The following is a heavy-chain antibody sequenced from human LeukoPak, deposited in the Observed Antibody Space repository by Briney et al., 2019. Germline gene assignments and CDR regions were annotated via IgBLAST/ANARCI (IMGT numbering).Heavy chain of an antibody. V-gene: IGHV4-34*01. Sequence: SETLSLTCAVSGGSLSGYYWTWIRQPPGKGLEWIGEINHSGSTNYNPSLKSRVTISVDTSRKQFFLRLSSVTAADTAMYYCARGPLLWFGELKFDYWGQGTLVTVSS. J-gene: IGHJ4*02. CDR2: INHSGST. CDR3: ARGPLLWFGELKFDY. CDR1: GGSLSGYY. D-gene: IGHD3-10*01.